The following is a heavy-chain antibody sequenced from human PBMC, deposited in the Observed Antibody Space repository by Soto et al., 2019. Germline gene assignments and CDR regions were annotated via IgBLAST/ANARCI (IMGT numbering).Heavy chain of an antibody. V-gene: IGHV1-58*01. CDR2: IVVGSGTT. J-gene: IGHJ3*02. D-gene: IGHD1-7*01. Sequence: LVKVDCKGVGYTCTTCGVQWLRQAHGQRLEWIGWIVVGSGTTNYAQRFQERVTITRDMSTSTAYMELSSLRSEDTAVYYCARDGTTVVTSDAFDIWGQGTMVTVSS. CDR3: ARDGTTVVTSDAFDI. CDR1: GYTCTTCG.